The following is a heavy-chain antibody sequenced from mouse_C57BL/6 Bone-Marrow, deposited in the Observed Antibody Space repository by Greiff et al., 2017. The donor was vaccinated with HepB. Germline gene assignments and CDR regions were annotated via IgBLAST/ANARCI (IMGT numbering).Heavy chain of an antibody. D-gene: IGHD6-2*01. CDR1: GFTFTDYY. V-gene: IGHV7-3*01. J-gene: IGHJ3*01. CDR2: IRNKANGYTT. CDR3: ARSSLRLNY. Sequence: EVKVVESGGGLVQPGGSLSLSCAASGFTFTDYYMSWVRQPPGKALEWLGFIRNKANGYTTEYSASVKGRFTISRDNSQSILYLQMNALRAEDSATYYCARSSLRLNYWGQGTLVTVSA.